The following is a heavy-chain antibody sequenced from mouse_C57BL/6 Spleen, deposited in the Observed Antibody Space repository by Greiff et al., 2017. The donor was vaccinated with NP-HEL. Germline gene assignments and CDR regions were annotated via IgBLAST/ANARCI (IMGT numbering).Heavy chain of an antibody. J-gene: IGHJ1*03. CDR3: ARGGNYGTDWYFDV. Sequence: VQLQQSGAELVKPGASVKLSCKASGYTFTSYWMHWVKQRPGRGLEWIGRIDPTSGGTKYNEKFKSKATLTVDKPSSTAYMQLSSLTSEDSAVYYCARGGNYGTDWYFDVWGTGTTVTVSS. D-gene: IGHD2-1*01. V-gene: IGHV1-72*01. CDR2: IDPTSGGT. CDR1: GYTFTSYW.